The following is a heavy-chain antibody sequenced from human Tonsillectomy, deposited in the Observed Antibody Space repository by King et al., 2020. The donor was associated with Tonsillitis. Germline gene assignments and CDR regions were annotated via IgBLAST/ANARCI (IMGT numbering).Heavy chain of an antibody. CDR2: IRSKANSYAT. CDR1: GFTFSGSA. J-gene: IGHJ4*02. Sequence: VQLVESGGGLVQPGGSLKLSCAASGFTFSGSAMHWVRRASGKGLEWVGRIRSKANSYATAYAASVKGRFTISRDDSKNTTYLQMNSLKTKDTAVYYCPRPHYYGSGSYSDYWGQGALVTVSS. V-gene: IGHV3-73*02. D-gene: IGHD3-10*01. CDR3: PRPHYYGSGSYSDY.